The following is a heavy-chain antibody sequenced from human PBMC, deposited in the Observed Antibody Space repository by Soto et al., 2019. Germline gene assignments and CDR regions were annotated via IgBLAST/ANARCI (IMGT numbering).Heavy chain of an antibody. CDR1: GYTFTSYG. CDR3: ARDTPNWNYAPEPFDI. D-gene: IGHD1-7*01. CDR2: ISAYNGNT. Sequence: ASVKVSCKASGYTFTSYGISWVRQAPGQGLEWMGWISAYNGNTNYAQKLQGRVTMTTDASTSTAYMELRSLRSDDTAVYYCARDTPNWNYAPEPFDIWGQGTMVT. J-gene: IGHJ3*02. V-gene: IGHV1-18*01.